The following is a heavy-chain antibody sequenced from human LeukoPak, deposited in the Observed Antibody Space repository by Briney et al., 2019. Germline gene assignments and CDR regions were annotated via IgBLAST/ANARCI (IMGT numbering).Heavy chain of an antibody. CDR2: INPNSGGT. Sequence: ASVKVSCKASGYIFTDYYMHWVRQAPGQELGWMGRINPNSGGTNYAQKFQGRVTMTRDTSISTAYMELSSLRSEDTAVYYCARGYYDSSGLSSSAFDLWGQGTMVTVSS. CDR1: GYIFTDYY. V-gene: IGHV1/OR15-1*04. D-gene: IGHD3-22*01. CDR3: ARGYYDSSGLSSSAFDL. J-gene: IGHJ3*01.